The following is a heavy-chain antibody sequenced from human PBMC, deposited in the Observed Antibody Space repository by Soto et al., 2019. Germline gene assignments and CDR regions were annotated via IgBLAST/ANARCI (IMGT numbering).Heavy chain of an antibody. CDR1: GGSINSGGYY. CDR3: ARENRNHDSSGYLDY. J-gene: IGHJ4*02. CDR2: IHNSGST. Sequence: SDTLSLTCTVSGGSINSGGYYWTWIRQHPGKGLEWIGYIHNSGSTDYLPSLKSRGTMSVDTSNNQFSLKLNSVTAADTAVYYCARENRNHDSSGYLDYWGQGTLVTVSS. V-gene: IGHV4-31*03. D-gene: IGHD3-22*01.